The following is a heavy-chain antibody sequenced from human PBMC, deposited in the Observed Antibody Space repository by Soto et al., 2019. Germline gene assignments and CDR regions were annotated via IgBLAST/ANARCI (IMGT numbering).Heavy chain of an antibody. CDR1: GFTFSTYW. CDR2: IDSDGSST. CDR3: TRWWSDQPVDY. V-gene: IGHV3-74*01. Sequence: EVQLVESGGGLVQPGGSLRLSCAASGFTFSTYWMHWVRQAPGKGLVWVSRIDSDGSSTNYADSVKGRFIISRDNAKSTLYLQMNSLRAEDTAVYYCTRWWSDQPVDYCGQGTLVTVSS. J-gene: IGHJ4*02. D-gene: IGHD3-16*02.